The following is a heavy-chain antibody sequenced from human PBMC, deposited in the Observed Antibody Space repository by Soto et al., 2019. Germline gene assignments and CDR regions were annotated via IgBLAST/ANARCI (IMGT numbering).Heavy chain of an antibody. CDR1: GFTVSSNY. J-gene: IGHJ4*02. D-gene: IGHD3-16*01. CDR2: IYSGGST. Sequence: GALRLSCAASGFTVSSNYMGWVRRAPGKGLECVSVIYSGGSTDYADSVMGRFTISRDNSKNTLYLQMNSLRAEDTAMYYCARSWGYLDYWGQGTLVTVSS. V-gene: IGHV3-53*01. CDR3: ARSWGYLDY.